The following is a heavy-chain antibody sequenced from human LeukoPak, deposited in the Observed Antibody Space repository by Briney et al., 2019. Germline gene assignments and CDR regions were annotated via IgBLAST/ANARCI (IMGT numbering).Heavy chain of an antibody. V-gene: IGHV5-51*01. J-gene: IGHJ4*02. D-gene: IGHD3-10*01. CDR2: IYPGDSDT. Sequence: GESLKISCKGSGYSFTSYWIGWVRQMPGKGLEWMGIIYPGDSDTRYSPSFQGQVTTSADKSISTAYLQWSSLKASDTAMYYCATRTYYYGSGINYFDYWGQGTLVTVSS. CDR3: ATRTYYYGSGINYFDY. CDR1: GYSFTSYW.